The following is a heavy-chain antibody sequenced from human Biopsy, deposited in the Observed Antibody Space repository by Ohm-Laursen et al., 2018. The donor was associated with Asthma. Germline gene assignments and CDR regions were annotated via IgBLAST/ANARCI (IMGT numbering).Heavy chain of an antibody. CDR2: ISKDASTQ. CDR1: GFSFSNFA. J-gene: IGHJ4*02. CDR3: ARGDSSNWSHYYFDY. D-gene: IGHD3-22*01. V-gene: IGHV3-30*07. Sequence: SLRLSCAASGFSFSNFAIHWVRQAPGKGLEWVGVISKDASTQDYADSVKGRFTMARDNSKNTLDLQMHSLRAEDTAIYYCARGDSSNWSHYYFDYWGQGTLVTVSS.